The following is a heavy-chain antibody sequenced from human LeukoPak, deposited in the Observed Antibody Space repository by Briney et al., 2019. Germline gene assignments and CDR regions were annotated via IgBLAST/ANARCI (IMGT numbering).Heavy chain of an antibody. CDR1: GGTFSSYD. V-gene: IGHV1-69*13. CDR3: AREVENWFDP. Sequence: ASVKVSCKASGGTFSSYDISWVRQAPGQGLEWMGGIIPMFGTTNYAQKFQGRVTVTADESTSTVYMELSSLRSEDTAVYYCAREVENWFDPWGQGTLVTVSS. CDR2: IIPMFGTT. D-gene: IGHD2-15*01. J-gene: IGHJ5*02.